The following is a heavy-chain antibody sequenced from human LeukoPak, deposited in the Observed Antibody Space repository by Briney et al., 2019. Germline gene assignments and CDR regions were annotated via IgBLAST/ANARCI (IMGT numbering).Heavy chain of an antibody. D-gene: IGHD4-17*01. CDR3: ARTVGYGDYFDY. CDR2: INPNSGGT. V-gene: IGHV1-2*06. J-gene: IGHJ4*02. Sequence: ASVKVSCKASGYTFTGYYMHWVRQAPGQGLEWMGRINPNSGGTNYAQKFQGRVTMTRDTSISTAYMELSRLRSDDTAVYYCARTVGYGDYFDYWGQGTLVTVSS. CDR1: GYTFTGYY.